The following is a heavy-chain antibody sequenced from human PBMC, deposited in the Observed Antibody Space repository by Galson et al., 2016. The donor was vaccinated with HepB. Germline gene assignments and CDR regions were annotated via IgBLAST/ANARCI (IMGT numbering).Heavy chain of an antibody. Sequence: SLRLSCAASGFTFSAYSMHWVRQAPGKGLEYVSAITGDGGSTYYADSVKGRFSISRDNSKNTLYLQMGSLRAEDMVVYYCARVGFGYDYWGQGTLVTVSS. V-gene: IGHV3-64*02. CDR1: GFTFSAYS. CDR3: ARVGFGYDY. J-gene: IGHJ4*02. D-gene: IGHD3-10*01. CDR2: ITGDGGST.